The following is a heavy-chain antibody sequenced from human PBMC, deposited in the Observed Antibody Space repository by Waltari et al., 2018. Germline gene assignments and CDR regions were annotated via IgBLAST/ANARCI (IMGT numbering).Heavy chain of an antibody. D-gene: IGHD6-19*01. Sequence: QVQLVESGGGVVQPGTSLRLSCAASGFTFSSYSMHWVRQAPGKGLVWVSVFYSAGSTNYADSVKGRFTISRDNSKNTLSLQMNSLRTEDTAVYYCARENSVAGARAFDYWGQGLLVTVSS. J-gene: IGHJ4*02. CDR3: ARENSVAGARAFDY. V-gene: IGHV3-NL1*01. CDR1: GFTFSSYS. CDR2: FYSAGST.